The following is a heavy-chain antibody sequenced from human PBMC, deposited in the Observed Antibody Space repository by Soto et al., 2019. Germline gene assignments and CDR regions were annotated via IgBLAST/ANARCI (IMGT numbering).Heavy chain of an antibody. D-gene: IGHD2-15*01. J-gene: IGHJ6*03. CDR1: GFTFSSYS. CDR3: ARDGCGGSCYLVSGFYYMDV. CDR2: ISSSSSYI. V-gene: IGHV3-21*01. Sequence: GGSLRLSCAASGFTFSSYSMNWVRQAPGKGLEWVSSISSSSSYIYYADSVKGRFTISRDNAKNSLYLQMNSLRAEDTAVYYCARDGCGGSCYLVSGFYYMDVWGKGTTVTVSS.